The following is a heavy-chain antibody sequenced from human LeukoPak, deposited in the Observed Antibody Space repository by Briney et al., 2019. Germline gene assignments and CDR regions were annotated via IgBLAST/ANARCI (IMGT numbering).Heavy chain of an antibody. CDR3: ARVGAMGYDSSGYLAFDI. D-gene: IGHD3-22*01. V-gene: IGHV3-23*01. CDR2: ISGSASST. CDR1: GFTFSNYA. J-gene: IGHJ3*02. Sequence: PGGSLRLSCAASGFTFSNYAMSWVRQAPGKGLEWVSAISGSASSTYHADSVKGRFTISRDNAKNSLYLQMNSLRAEDTAVYYCARVGAMGYDSSGYLAFDIWGQGTMVTVSS.